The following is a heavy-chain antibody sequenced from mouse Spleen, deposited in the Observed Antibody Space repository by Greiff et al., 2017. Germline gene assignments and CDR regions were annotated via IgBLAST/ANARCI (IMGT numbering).Heavy chain of an antibody. CDR3: ASITTATAY. Sequence: VKLVESGPGLVQPSQSLSITRTVSGFSLTSYGVHWVRQSPGKGLEWLGVIWSGGSTDYNAAFISRLSISKDNSKSQVFFKMNSLQADDTAIYYCASITTATAYWGQGTLVTVSA. CDR1: GFSLTSYG. D-gene: IGHD1-2*01. J-gene: IGHJ3*01. V-gene: IGHV2-2*01. CDR2: IWSGGST.